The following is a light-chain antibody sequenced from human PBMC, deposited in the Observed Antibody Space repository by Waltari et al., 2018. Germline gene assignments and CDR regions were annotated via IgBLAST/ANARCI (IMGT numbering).Light chain of an antibody. Sequence: DIVLTQSPGPLSLSPGERATLSCRASQSVTRSLAWYQQKPGQAPRLLIYGASSRATGIPDRFSGGGSGTDFSLTISRLEPEDFAMYYCQHYVSLPATFGQGTKVEIK. CDR2: GAS. CDR3: QHYVSLPAT. V-gene: IGKV3-20*01. J-gene: IGKJ1*01. CDR1: QSVTRS.